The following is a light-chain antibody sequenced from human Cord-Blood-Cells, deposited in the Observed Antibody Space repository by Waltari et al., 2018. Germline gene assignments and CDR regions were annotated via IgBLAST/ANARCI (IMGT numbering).Light chain of an antibody. CDR1: QSISSW. CDR3: QQYNSYSPYT. V-gene: IGKV1-5*01. J-gene: IGKJ2*01. Sequence: DIQMTQSPSTLSASVGDRVTITCRASQSISSWLAWYQQKPGKAPKLLIYDASSLESGVPSRFSGSGSGTEFTLTISSLQPYEFATYYCQQYNSYSPYTFGQGTKLEIK. CDR2: DAS.